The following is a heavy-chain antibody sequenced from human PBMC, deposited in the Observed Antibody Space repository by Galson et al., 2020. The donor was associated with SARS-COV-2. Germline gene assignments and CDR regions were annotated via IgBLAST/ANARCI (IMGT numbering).Heavy chain of an antibody. Sequence: ASVKVSCEASGYTFTVYYMHWVRLAPGQGLEWMGWINPDSGGTNYAQKFQGRVTMTRDTSISTAYMELSRLTSDDTAMYYCAIGYCETTSCWEGYYFDTWGQGTPVTVSS. CDR2: INPDSGGT. D-gene: IGHD2-2*01. J-gene: IGHJ4*02. V-gene: IGHV1-2*02. CDR3: AIGYCETTSCWEGYYFDT. CDR1: GYTFTVYY.